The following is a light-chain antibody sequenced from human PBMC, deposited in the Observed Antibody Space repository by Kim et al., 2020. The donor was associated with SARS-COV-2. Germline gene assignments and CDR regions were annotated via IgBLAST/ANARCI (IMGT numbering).Light chain of an antibody. CDR2: GKN. V-gene: IGLV3-19*01. CDR3: NSRDTEV. J-gene: IGLJ1*01. Sequence: SSELTQDPAVSVALGQTVRITCQGDSLRSYYASWYQQKPGQAPVLVIYGKNNRPSGIPDRFSGSSSGNTASLTITGAQAEDEADYYCNSRDTEVFGTGTKVTVL. CDR1: SLRSYY.